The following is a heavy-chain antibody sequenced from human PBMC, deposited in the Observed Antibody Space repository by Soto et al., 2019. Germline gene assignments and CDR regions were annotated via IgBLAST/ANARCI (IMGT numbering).Heavy chain of an antibody. Sequence: GGSLRLSCAASGFTFSNAWMNWVRQAPGKGLEWVGRIKSKTDGGTTDYAAPVKGRFTISRDDSKNTLYLQMNSLKTEDTAVYYCTTLTMIVVIITPHDAFDIWGQGTMDTVSS. CDR2: IKSKTDGGTT. CDR1: GFTFSNAW. D-gene: IGHD3-22*01. CDR3: TTLTMIVVIITPHDAFDI. J-gene: IGHJ3*02. V-gene: IGHV3-15*07.